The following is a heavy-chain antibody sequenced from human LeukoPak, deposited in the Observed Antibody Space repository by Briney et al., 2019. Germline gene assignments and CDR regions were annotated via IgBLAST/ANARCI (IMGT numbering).Heavy chain of an antibody. Sequence: GGSLRLSCAASGFTFSSYSMNWVRQAPGKGLEWVSSISSSSSYIYYADSVKGRFTISRDNAKNSLYLQMNSLRAEDTAVYYCARVWYYYDSSGYLYYFDYWGQGTLVTVSS. CDR3: ARVWYYYDSSGYLYYFDY. D-gene: IGHD3-22*01. V-gene: IGHV3-21*01. CDR2: ISSSSSYI. CDR1: GFTFSSYS. J-gene: IGHJ4*02.